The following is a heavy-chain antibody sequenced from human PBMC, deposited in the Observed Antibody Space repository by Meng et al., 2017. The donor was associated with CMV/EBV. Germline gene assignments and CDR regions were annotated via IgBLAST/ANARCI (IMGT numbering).Heavy chain of an antibody. V-gene: IGHV1-18*01. J-gene: IGHJ5*02. CDR2: ISAYNGNT. CDR3: ARADDLEAPSWFDP. Sequence: ASGYTFTSYGISWERQAPGQGLEWMGWISAYNGNTNYAQKLQGRVTMTTDTSTSTAYMELRSLRSDDTAVYYCARADDLEAPSWFDPWGQGTLVTVSS. CDR1: GYTFTSYG. D-gene: IGHD6-19*01.